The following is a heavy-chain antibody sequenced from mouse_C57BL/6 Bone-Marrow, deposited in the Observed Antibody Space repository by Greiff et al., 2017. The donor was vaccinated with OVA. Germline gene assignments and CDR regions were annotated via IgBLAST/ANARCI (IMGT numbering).Heavy chain of an antibody. CDR3: VRHQFGVFDY. Sequence: EVQLVESGGGLVQPKGSLKLSCAASGFSFNTYATNWVRQAPGKGLEWVARIRSKSNNYATYYADSVKDRFTISRDDSESMLYLQMNNLKTEDTAMYYCVRHQFGVFDYWGQGTTLTVSS. CDR2: IRSKSNNYAT. J-gene: IGHJ2*01. D-gene: IGHD3-1*01. CDR1: GFSFNTYA. V-gene: IGHV10-1*01.